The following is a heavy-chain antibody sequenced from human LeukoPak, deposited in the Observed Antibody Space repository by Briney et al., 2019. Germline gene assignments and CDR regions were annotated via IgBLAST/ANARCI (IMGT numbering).Heavy chain of an antibody. CDR3: ARAGDYDSSGYSSRDAFDI. Sequence: SQTLSLTCTVSGGSISSGGYYWSWIRQHPGKGLEWIGYIYYSGSTYYNPSLMSRLTISVDPSKNQFSLKLTSVTAADTAVYYCARAGDYDSSGYSSRDAFDIWGQGTMVTVSS. D-gene: IGHD3-22*01. V-gene: IGHV4-31*03. CDR1: GGSISSGGYY. CDR2: IYYSGST. J-gene: IGHJ3*02.